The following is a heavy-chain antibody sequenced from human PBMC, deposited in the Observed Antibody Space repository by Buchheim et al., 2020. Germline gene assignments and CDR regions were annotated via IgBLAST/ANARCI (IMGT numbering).Heavy chain of an antibody. CDR1: EFTFTNAW. V-gene: IGHV3-15*01. J-gene: IGHJ4*02. CDR2: IRSSTDGGTT. Sequence: EEQLVESGGDLVKPGESLRLSCAASEFTFTNAWMSWIRQAPGKGLEWVGRIRSSTDGGTTDYAVPVKGRFTISRDDSENTLYLQMNSLKTEDTAVYYCTTLMKSARLSSDYWGQGTL. D-gene: IGHD6-6*01. CDR3: TTLMKSARLSSDY.